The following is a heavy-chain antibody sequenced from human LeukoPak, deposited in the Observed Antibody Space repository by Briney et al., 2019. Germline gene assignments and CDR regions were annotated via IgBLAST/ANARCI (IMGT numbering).Heavy chain of an antibody. J-gene: IGHJ5*02. CDR2: INPNSGGT. V-gene: IGHV1-2*02. CDR3: AKTYDYDSSGYYAHNWFDP. CDR1: GYTFTGYY. Sequence: ASVKVSCKASGYTFTGYYMHWVRQAPGQGLEWMGWINPNSGGTNYAQKFQGRVTMTRDTSISTAYMELSRLRSDDTAVYYCAKTYDYDSSGYYAHNWFDPWGQGTLVTVSS. D-gene: IGHD3-22*01.